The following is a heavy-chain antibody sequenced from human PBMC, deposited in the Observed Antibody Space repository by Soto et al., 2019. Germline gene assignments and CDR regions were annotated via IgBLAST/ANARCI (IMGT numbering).Heavy chain of an antibody. CDR2: INPSGGST. CDR3: ARDRAVADLNYYYYGMDV. V-gene: IGHV1-46*01. D-gene: IGHD6-19*01. CDR1: GYTFTSYY. J-gene: IGHJ6*01. Sequence: ASVKVSCKASGYTFTSYYMHWVRQAPGQGLEWMGIINPSGGSTSYAQKFQGRVTMTRDTSTSTVDMELSSLRSEDTAVYYCARDRAVADLNYYYYGMDVWGQGTTVTVSS.